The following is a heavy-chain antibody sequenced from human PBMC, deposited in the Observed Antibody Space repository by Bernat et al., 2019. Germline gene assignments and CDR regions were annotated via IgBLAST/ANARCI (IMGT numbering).Heavy chain of an antibody. CDR3: ARDVRGSGNYGWFDH. V-gene: IGHV3-23*01. Sequence: EVQLLESGGGLVQPGGSLRISCEASGFSFSSYAMSWVRQAPGKGLEWVSSISGSGDAPYYADSVKGRFTVSRDNSKNTLYLKMNSLRVDDTAVYYCARDVRGSGNYGWFDHWGQGTLVTVST. J-gene: IGHJ5*02. D-gene: IGHD3-10*01. CDR1: GFSFSSYA. CDR2: ISGSGDAP.